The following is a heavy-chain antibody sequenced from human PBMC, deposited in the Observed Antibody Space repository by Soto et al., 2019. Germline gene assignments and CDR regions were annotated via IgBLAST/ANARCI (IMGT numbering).Heavy chain of an antibody. CDR2: IYYSGST. J-gene: IGHJ4*02. D-gene: IGHD6-13*01. CDR1: GGSISGSNYY. CDR3: ARQYSRYDY. V-gene: IGHV4-39*01. Sequence: SETLSLTCTVSGGSISGSNYYWGWIRQPPGKGLEWIGSIYYSGSTHCNPSLKSRVTISVDTSKNQFSLKLSSVTAADTAMYYCARQYSRYDYWGQGTLVTVS.